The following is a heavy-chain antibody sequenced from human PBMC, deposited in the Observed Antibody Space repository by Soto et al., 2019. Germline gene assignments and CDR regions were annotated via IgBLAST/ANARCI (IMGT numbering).Heavy chain of an antibody. D-gene: IGHD2-2*01. CDR1: GGSISSSSYY. V-gene: IGHV4-39*01. J-gene: IGHJ2*01. CDR2: IYYSGST. CDR3: ARRRYCSSTSCSNGDWYFDL. Sequence: QLQLQESGPGLVKPSETLSLTCTVSGGSISSSSYYWGWIRQPPGKGLEWIGSIYYSGSTYYNPSIKRRVTISVNTSKNQFSLKLSSVTAADTAVYYCARRRYCSSTSCSNGDWYFDLWGRGTLVTVSS.